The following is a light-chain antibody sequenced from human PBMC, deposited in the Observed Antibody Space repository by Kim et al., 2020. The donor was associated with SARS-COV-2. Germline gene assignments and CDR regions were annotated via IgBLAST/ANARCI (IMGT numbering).Light chain of an antibody. Sequence: SSELTQDPAVSVALGQTVRITCQGDSLRNYYASWYQQKPGQAPVLVIYGKNNRPSGIPDRFSGSSSGNTASMTITGAQAEGEADYYCNSRDSSGNHLGVFGTGTKVTVL. CDR1: SLRNYY. J-gene: IGLJ1*01. V-gene: IGLV3-19*01. CDR2: GKN. CDR3: NSRDSSGNHLGV.